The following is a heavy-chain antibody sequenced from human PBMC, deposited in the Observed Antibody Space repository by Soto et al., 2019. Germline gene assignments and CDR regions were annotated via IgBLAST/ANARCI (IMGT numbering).Heavy chain of an antibody. CDR3: AKGRQPYGIWTFDF. V-gene: IGHV3-23*01. J-gene: IGHJ4*02. CDR1: GFTFTTYT. D-gene: IGHD3-10*01. Sequence: EVQLLESGGHLVQPGGSLRLSCAASGFTFTTYTMNWVRQAPGKGLEWVSGSLAGGTTYYADSVKGRFTISRDHAQNSVCLQMSSLRDEDTAVYYCAKGRQPYGIWTFDFWGQGTLVTVSS. CDR2: SLAGGTT.